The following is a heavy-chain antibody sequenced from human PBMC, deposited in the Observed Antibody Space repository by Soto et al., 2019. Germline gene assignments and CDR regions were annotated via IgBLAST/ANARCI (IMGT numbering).Heavy chain of an antibody. Sequence: EVQLVESGGGLIQPGGSLRLSCEVSGFTVSNNYMSWVRQAPGKGLEGVSVIYSGGYTAYGDSVKGRFTISRDNSKNTLFLLMNSRGPPDPAVYSWATLPGGGGSWGQGTLVTVSS. CDR3: ATLPGGGGS. CDR2: IYSGGYT. V-gene: IGHV3-53*01. CDR1: GFTVSNNY. D-gene: IGHD3-10*01. J-gene: IGHJ5*02.